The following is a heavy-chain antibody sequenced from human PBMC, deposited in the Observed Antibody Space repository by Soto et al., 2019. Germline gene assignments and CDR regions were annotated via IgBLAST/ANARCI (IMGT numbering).Heavy chain of an antibody. CDR1: GFTFSSYA. CDR3: AKDRSCSGGSCYSDY. D-gene: IGHD2-15*01. Sequence: GGSLRLSCAASGFTFSSYAMSWVRQAPGKGLEWVSAISGSGGSTYYADSVKGQFTISRDNSKNTLYLQMNSLRAEDTAVYYCAKDRSCSGGSCYSDYWGQGTLVTVSS. J-gene: IGHJ4*02. V-gene: IGHV3-23*01. CDR2: ISGSGGST.